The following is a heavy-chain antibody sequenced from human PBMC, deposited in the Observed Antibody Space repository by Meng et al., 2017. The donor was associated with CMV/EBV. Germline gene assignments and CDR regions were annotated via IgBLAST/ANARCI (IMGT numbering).Heavy chain of an antibody. Sequence: SETLSLTCTVSDGSISSYYWSWIRQPPGKGLEWIGYIYYSGSTNYNPSLKSRVTISVDTSKNQFSLKLSSVTAADTAVYYCARDRRVRGVIGYYYYGMDVWGQGTTVTVSS. V-gene: IGHV4-59*01. CDR2: IYYSGST. D-gene: IGHD3-10*01. CDR1: DGSISSYY. J-gene: IGHJ6*02. CDR3: ARDRRVRGVIGYYYYGMDV.